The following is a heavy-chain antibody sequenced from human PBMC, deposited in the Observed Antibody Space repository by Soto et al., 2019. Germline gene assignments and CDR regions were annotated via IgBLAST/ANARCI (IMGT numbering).Heavy chain of an antibody. CDR2: FYYSGST. CDR1: GGSISSGGYY. Sequence: SLTCTVSGGSISSGGYYWSWIRQHPGKGLEWIGYFYYSGSTYYNPSLKSRVTISVDTSKNQFSLQLSSVTAADTAVYYCAREGSNGNFDYRGQVPLVTVSS. CDR3: AREGSNGNFDY. D-gene: IGHD4-4*01. J-gene: IGHJ4*02. V-gene: IGHV4-31*03.